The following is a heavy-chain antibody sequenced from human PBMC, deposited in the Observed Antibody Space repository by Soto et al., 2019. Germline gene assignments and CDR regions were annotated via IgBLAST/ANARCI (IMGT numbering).Heavy chain of an antibody. J-gene: IGHJ3*02. Sequence: PSETLSLTCAVYGGSFSGYYWSWIRQPPGKGLEWIGEINHSGSTNYNPSLKSRVTISVDTSKNRFSLKLSSVTAADTAVYYCARGSGYCSSTSCYAFDIWGQGTMVTVSS. V-gene: IGHV4-34*01. D-gene: IGHD2-2*01. CDR2: INHSGST. CDR1: GGSFSGYY. CDR3: ARGSGYCSSTSCYAFDI.